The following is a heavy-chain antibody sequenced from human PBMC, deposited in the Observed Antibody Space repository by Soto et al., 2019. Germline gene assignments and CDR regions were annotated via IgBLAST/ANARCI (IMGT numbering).Heavy chain of an antibody. Sequence: QLQLQESGPGLVKPSETLSLTCSVSGGSISSSSYYWGWIRQPPGKGLPWIGTIYYSGRTYYNSSLKSRVTISVDTSKNQFSLKLSSVTAADTAVYYCASSDGGSTIDYWGQGALVTVSS. V-gene: IGHV4-39*01. CDR2: IYYSGRT. CDR3: ASSDGGSTIDY. J-gene: IGHJ4*02. CDR1: GGSISSSSYY.